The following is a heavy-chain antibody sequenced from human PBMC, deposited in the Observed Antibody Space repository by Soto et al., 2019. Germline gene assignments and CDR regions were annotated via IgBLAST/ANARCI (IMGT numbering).Heavy chain of an antibody. CDR3: ARSLYSNSWSYFDY. CDR2: IWYDGSNK. V-gene: IGHV3-33*01. J-gene: IGHJ4*02. D-gene: IGHD6-13*01. Sequence: QVQLVESGGGVVQPGRSLRLSCVASGFTFSSYGMHWVRQAPGKGLEWVAAIWYDGSNKYYADSVKSRFSISRDNSRNTLYLQMNSLRAEDTAVYYCARSLYSNSWSYFDYWGQGTLVTVSS. CDR1: GFTFSSYG.